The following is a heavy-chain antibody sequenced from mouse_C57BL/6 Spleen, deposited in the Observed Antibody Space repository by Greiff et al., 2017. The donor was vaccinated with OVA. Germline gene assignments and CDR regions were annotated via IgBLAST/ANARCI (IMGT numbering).Heavy chain of an antibody. D-gene: IGHD1-1*01. CDR1: GYTFTDYY. CDR3: ARGFTTVVATEYFDV. J-gene: IGHJ1*03. V-gene: IGHV1-26*01. CDR2: INPNNGGT. Sequence: VQLQQSGPELVKPGASVKISCKASGYTFTDYYMNWVKQSHGKSLEWIGDINPNNGGTSYNQKFKGKATLTVDKSSSTAYMELRSLTSEDSAVYYCARGFTTVVATEYFDVWGTGTTVTVSS.